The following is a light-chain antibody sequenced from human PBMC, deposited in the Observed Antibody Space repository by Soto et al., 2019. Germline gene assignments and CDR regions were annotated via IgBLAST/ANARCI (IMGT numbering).Light chain of an antibody. CDR3: SSYTSSSTLV. V-gene: IGLV2-14*01. Sequence: QSALTQPASVSGSPGQSITLSCTGTSSDVGGYNYVSWYQQHPGKAPKLMIYDVSNRPSGVSNRFSGSKSGNTTSLTISGLQAEDEADYCCSSYTSSSTLVFGGGTKLTVL. J-gene: IGLJ2*01. CDR1: SSDVGGYNY. CDR2: DVS.